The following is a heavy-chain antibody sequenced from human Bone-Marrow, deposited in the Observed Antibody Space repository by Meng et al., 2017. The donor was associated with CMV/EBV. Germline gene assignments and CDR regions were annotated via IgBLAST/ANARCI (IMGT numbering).Heavy chain of an antibody. CDR1: GASISDGGYY. CDR2: IYNRGGT. J-gene: IGHJ2*01. CDR3: ARGRWSTVTYEVYRYFAL. V-gene: IGHV4-31*03. D-gene: IGHD4-11*01. Sequence: LRLSCIVSGASISDGGYYWSWIRQRPGEGLEWIGYIYNRGGTQYNPFLDSRLTISISDTSKNRFSLKLTSVTAADTAVYYCARGRWSTVTYEVYRYFALWGRGTLVTGSS.